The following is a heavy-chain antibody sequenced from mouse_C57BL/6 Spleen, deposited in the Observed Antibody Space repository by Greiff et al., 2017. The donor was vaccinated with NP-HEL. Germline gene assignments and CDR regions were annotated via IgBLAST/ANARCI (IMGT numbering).Heavy chain of an antibody. CDR2: ISSGGRYT. Sequence: DVKLVESGGDLVKPGGSLKLSCAASGFTFSSYGMSWVRQTPDKRLEWVATISSGGRYTYYPDSVKGRFTISRDNAKNTLYLQMSSLKSEDTAMYYCARLYDYDGNYAMDYWGQGTSVTVSS. CDR3: ARLYDYDGNYAMDY. V-gene: IGHV5-6*02. D-gene: IGHD2-4*01. J-gene: IGHJ4*01. CDR1: GFTFSSYG.